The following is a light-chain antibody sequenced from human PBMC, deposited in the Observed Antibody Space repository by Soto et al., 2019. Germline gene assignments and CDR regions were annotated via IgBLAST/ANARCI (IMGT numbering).Light chain of an antibody. CDR2: DAS. CDR1: QGISSG. Sequence: AIQLTQSPSSLSASVGDRVTITCRASQGISSGLAWYQQKPGKDPKLLFYDASSLESGVPSRFSGSGSGTDFTLTISSLQPEDFATYYCQQFNSYPITFGQGTRLEIK. J-gene: IGKJ5*01. V-gene: IGKV1-13*02. CDR3: QQFNSYPIT.